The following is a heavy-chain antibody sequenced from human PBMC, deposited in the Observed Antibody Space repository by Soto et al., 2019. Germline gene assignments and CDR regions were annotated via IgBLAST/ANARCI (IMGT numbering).Heavy chain of an antibody. D-gene: IGHD6-19*01. CDR1: GGSISETYW. CDR3: ARHIGVTGTRGFDY. CDR2: ISYRWTT. Sequence: QVQLQESGPGLVEPSETLSLTCAVSGGSISETYWWSWVRQPPGKGLEWIGEISYRWTTHYNPSLRSRVTISMDTSRNQISLTLISVTAADSASYYCARHIGVTGTRGFDYWGQGTLVTVSS. V-gene: IGHV4-4*02. J-gene: IGHJ4*02.